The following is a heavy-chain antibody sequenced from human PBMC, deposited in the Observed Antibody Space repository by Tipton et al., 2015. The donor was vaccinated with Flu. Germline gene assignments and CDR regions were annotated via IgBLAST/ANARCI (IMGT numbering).Heavy chain of an antibody. CDR1: GFTFSSYE. Sequence: GSLRLPCAASGFTFSSYEMNWVRLAPGKGLEWVSYISSSGSTISYADSVKGRFTISRDNAKKSLYLQMSSLRAEDTAVYYCATLTGDDYWGQGDLVTVSS. V-gene: IGHV3-48*03. D-gene: IGHD7-27*01. J-gene: IGHJ4*02. CDR2: ISSSGSTI. CDR3: ATLTGDDY.